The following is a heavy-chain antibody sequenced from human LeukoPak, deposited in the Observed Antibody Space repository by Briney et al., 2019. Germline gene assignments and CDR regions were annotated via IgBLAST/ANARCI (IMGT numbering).Heavy chain of an antibody. CDR3: AKDYSSSFVVY. V-gene: IGHV3-30*18. CDR1: GFTFSSYG. Sequence: GGSLRLSCAASGFTFSSYGMHWVRQAPGKGLEWVAVISYDGSNKYYADSVKGRFTISRDNSKNTLYLQMNSLRAEDTAVYYCAKDYSSSFVVYWGQGTLVTVSS. CDR2: ISYDGSNK. D-gene: IGHD6-6*01. J-gene: IGHJ4*02.